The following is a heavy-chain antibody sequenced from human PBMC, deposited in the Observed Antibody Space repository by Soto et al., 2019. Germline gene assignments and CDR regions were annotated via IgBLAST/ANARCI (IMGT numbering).Heavy chain of an antibody. J-gene: IGHJ5*02. V-gene: IGHV4-30-4*01. Sequence: QVQLQESGPGLVRPSQTLSLTCTVSGGSISSGDSYWSWIRQPPGKGLEWIGYIYYTGSTYYNPSLKSRLVKSVDTSENQFSLKLRSVTAADTAVYYCARAPGVVVAATSPFDPWGQGILVTVSS. CDR1: GGSISSGDSY. CDR3: ARAPGVVVAATSPFDP. D-gene: IGHD2-15*01. CDR2: IYYTGST.